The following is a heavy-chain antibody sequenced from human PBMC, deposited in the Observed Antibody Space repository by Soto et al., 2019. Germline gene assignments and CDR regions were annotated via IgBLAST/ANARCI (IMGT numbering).Heavy chain of an antibody. CDR1: GVSFSTYY. CDR3: ARDQGGPFDY. Sequence: SETLSLTCTVSGVSFSTYYWSWIRQAPGKGLEWLGYIYYSGSSNYNPSLKSRVTMSVDTSKNQLSLKLSSVTAADTAVYYCARDQGGPFDYWGQGTLVTVSS. D-gene: IGHD2-15*01. CDR2: IYYSGSS. V-gene: IGHV4-59*01. J-gene: IGHJ4*02.